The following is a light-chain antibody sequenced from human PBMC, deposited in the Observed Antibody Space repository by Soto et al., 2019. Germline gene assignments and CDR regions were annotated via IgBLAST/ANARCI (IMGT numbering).Light chain of an antibody. J-gene: IGKJ1*01. Sequence: DIQLTQSPSFLSASVGDRVTITCRASQGISSYLAWYQQRPGKAPNLLIYAASTLQSGVPSRFSGSGSGTEFTLTISSLQPEDFATYSCQQLISFPRTFGQGTKVEVK. V-gene: IGKV1-9*01. CDR3: QQLISFPRT. CDR2: AAS. CDR1: QGISSY.